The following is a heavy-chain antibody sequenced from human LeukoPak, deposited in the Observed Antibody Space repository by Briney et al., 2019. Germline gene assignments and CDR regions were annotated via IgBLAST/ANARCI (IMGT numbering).Heavy chain of an antibody. CDR1: GFTFSSYA. CDR2: ISGSGGST. CDR3: AKDRDSIVVPAAILGGSFDY. Sequence: GGSLRLSCAASGFTFSSYAMSWVRQAPGKGLEWVSAISGSGGSTYYADSVKDRFTISRDNSKNTLYLQMNSLRAEDTAVYYCAKDRDSIVVPAAILGGSFDYWGQGTLVTVSS. J-gene: IGHJ4*02. D-gene: IGHD2-2*02. V-gene: IGHV3-23*01.